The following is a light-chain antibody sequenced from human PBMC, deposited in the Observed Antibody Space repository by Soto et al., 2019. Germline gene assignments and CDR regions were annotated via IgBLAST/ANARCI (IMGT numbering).Light chain of an antibody. Sequence: ERVMTQSPATLSVSPLEIASLCCRASQSVSSNLAWYQQKPGQAPRLFIYGASTRATAIPPRFSGSGSGTEFTLTISSLQSEDFAVYYCQQYDNWPITFGQGTRLEI. CDR3: QQYDNWPIT. J-gene: IGKJ5*01. V-gene: IGKV3-15*01. CDR1: QSVSSN. CDR2: GAS.